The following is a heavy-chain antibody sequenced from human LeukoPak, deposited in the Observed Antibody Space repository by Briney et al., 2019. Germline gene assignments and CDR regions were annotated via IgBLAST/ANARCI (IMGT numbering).Heavy chain of an antibody. CDR3: ARDIYDILTGYYIFDY. J-gene: IGHJ4*02. CDR2: ISGSGGST. D-gene: IGHD3-9*01. CDR1: GFTFSSYA. V-gene: IGHV3-23*01. Sequence: GGSLRPSCAASGFTFSSYAMSWVRQAPGKGLEWVSAISGSGGSTYYADSVKGRFTISRDNSKNTLYLQMNSLRAEDTAVYYCARDIYDILTGYYIFDYWGQGTLVTVSS.